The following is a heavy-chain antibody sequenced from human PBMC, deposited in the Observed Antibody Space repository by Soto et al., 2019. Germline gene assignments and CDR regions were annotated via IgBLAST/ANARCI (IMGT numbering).Heavy chain of an antibody. J-gene: IGHJ4*02. CDR1: GDSVSSTSAA. V-gene: IGHV6-1*01. Sequence: SQTLSLTCAISGDSVSSTSAAWNWIRQSPSRGLEWLGRTYYRSKWSKDYALSVKSRISITPDTSKNQFSLQLNSVTPEDTAVYYCARGHSGYFYYWGQGTPVTVSS. CDR3: ARGHSGYFYY. CDR2: TYYRSKWSK.